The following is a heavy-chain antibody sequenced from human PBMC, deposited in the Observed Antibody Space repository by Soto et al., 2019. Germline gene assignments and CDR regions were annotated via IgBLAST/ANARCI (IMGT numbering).Heavy chain of an antibody. Sequence: GGSLRLSCAASGFTFSSYAMSWVRQAPGKGLEWVSAISGSGGSTYYADSVKGRFTISRDNSKNTLYLQMNSLRAEDTAVYYCAKVGGPIWYSSSSLFDYWGQGTLVTVSS. CDR2: ISGSGGST. CDR3: AKVGGPIWYSSSSLFDY. J-gene: IGHJ4*02. CDR1: GFTFSSYA. V-gene: IGHV3-23*01. D-gene: IGHD6-6*01.